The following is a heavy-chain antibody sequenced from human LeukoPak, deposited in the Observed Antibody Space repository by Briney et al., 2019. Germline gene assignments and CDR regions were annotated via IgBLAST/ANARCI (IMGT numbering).Heavy chain of an antibody. J-gene: IGHJ4*02. CDR2: ISASGDVT. D-gene: IGHD3-3*01. Sequence: GGSLRLSCAASGFSFSAYPMGWVRQAPGKGLQWLSGISASGDVTFHADRVKGRFAISRDNSKNTLYLQMTGLRAGDTAEYYCAKDSRVLRFLEWLPLAYFDYWGQGTLVTVSS. V-gene: IGHV3-23*01. CDR1: GFSFSAYP. CDR3: AKDSRVLRFLEWLPLAYFDY.